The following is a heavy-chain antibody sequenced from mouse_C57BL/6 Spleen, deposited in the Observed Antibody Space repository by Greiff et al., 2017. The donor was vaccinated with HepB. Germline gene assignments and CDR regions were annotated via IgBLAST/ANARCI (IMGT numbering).Heavy chain of an antibody. CDR3: ARMATGRYYFDY. CDR1: GYAFSSSW. V-gene: IGHV1-82*01. CDR2: IYPGDGDT. Sequence: LEESGPELVKPGASVKISCKASGYAFSSSWMNWVKQRPGKGLEWIGRIYPGDGDTNYNGKFKGKATLTADKSSSTAYMQLSSLTSEDSAVYFCARMATGRYYFDYWGQGTTLTVSS. D-gene: IGHD1-1*01. J-gene: IGHJ2*01.